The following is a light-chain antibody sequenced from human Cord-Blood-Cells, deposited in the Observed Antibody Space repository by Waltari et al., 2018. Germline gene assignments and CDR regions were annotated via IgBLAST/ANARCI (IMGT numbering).Light chain of an antibody. CDR2: AAS. J-gene: IGKJ1*01. Sequence: DIQMTQSPSSLSASVGDRVTITCRASQSISSYLHWYQQKPGKSPKLLIYAASSLQSVVPSRFSGSGSGTDFTLTISSLQPEDFATYYCQQSYSTPWTFGQGTKVEIK. CDR1: QSISSY. CDR3: QQSYSTPWT. V-gene: IGKV1-39*01.